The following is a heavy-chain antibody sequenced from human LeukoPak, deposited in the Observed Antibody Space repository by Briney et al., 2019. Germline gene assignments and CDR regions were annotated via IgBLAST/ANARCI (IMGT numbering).Heavy chain of an antibody. D-gene: IGHD2-15*01. CDR3: ARTGYCSGGSCPPNWFDP. J-gene: IGHJ5*02. CDR2: MNPSSGNT. CDR1: GYTFTSYD. Sequence: ASVKVSCKASGYTFTSYDINWVRQATGQGLEWMGWMNPSSGNTGYAQKFQGRATMTRNTSISTAYMELSSLRSEDTAVYYCARTGYCSGGSCPPNWFDPWGQGTLVTVSS. V-gene: IGHV1-8*01.